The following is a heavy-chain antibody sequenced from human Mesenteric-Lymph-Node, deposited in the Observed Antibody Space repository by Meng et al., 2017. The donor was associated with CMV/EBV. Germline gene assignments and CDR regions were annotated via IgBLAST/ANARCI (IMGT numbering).Heavy chain of an antibody. V-gene: IGHV5-51*01. J-gene: IGHJ4*02. CDR1: GYSFTNYW. Sequence: GGSLRLSCKGSGYSFTNYWIGWVRQMPGKGLEWMGIIYPGDSDATYSPSFQGQVTISADKSISTAYLQWNSLKASDTAMYYCARVIYGAGKVFDFWGQGTLVTVSS. CDR2: IYPGDSDA. D-gene: IGHD3-10*01. CDR3: ARVIYGAGKVFDF.